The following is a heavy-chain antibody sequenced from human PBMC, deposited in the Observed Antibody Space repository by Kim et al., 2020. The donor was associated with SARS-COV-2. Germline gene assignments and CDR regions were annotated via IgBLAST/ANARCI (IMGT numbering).Heavy chain of an antibody. J-gene: IGHJ4*02. V-gene: IGHV1-69*01. Sequence: AQKFQGRVTITADESTSTAYMELSSLRSEDTAVYYCARGGYSGYDARFDYWGQGTLVTVSS. D-gene: IGHD5-12*01. CDR3: ARGGYSGYDARFDY.